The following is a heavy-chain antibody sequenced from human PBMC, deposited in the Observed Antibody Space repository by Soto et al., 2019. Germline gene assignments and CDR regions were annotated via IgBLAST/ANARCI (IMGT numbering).Heavy chain of an antibody. D-gene: IGHD1-26*01. CDR3: TRVIDGRSGLFDY. J-gene: IGHJ4*02. CDR1: GFTLSGYW. V-gene: IGHV3-74*01. Sequence: VQLVEAGGDLVQPGGSLRLSCVASGFTLSGYWMHWVRQVPGKGLVWVSRISGDGRTTNYADSVKGRFTISRDNAKNTLYLQMDSLRAEDTALYYCTRVIDGRSGLFDYWGQGNLVTVSS. CDR2: ISGDGRTT.